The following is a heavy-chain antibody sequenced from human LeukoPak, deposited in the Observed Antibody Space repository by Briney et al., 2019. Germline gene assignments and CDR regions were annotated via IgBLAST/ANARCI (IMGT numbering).Heavy chain of an antibody. CDR2: ISAYNGNT. Sequence: ASVKVSCKASGYTFTSYTISWVRQAPGQGLEWMGWISAYNGNTDYAQKLQDRVTMTTDTSKSTAYMELRSLRSDDTAVYYCARDKAGATFWGQGTLVTVSS. D-gene: IGHD1-26*01. CDR3: ARDKAGATF. J-gene: IGHJ4*02. CDR1: GYTFTSYT. V-gene: IGHV1-18*01.